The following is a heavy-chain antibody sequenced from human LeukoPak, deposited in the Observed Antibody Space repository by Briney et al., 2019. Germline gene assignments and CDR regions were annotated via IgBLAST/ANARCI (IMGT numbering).Heavy chain of an antibody. D-gene: IGHD1-1*01. J-gene: IGHJ5*02. CDR2: IFQSGST. CDR3: ARVGSDWNDVRYNWFDP. V-gene: IGHV4-30-2*01. CDR1: GGSISSGDYS. Sequence: PSETLSLTCAVSGGSISSGDYSWSWIRQPPGKGLEWLGYIFQSGSTYYNPSLKSRVTISVDRSKNQFSLKLSPVTAADTAVYYCARVGSDWNDVRYNWFDPWGQGTLVTVSS.